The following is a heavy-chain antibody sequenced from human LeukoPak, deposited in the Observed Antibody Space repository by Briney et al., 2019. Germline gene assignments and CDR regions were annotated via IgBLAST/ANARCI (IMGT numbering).Heavy chain of an antibody. Sequence: PGGSLRLSCAASGFTFSNYWMHWVRQAPGKGLEWVSCISSDGTITTYAGSVKGRFTISRDNAKNTLYLQMNSLRAEDTAVYYCARDYYDSRGYYSAAFDYWGQGTLVTVSS. D-gene: IGHD3-22*01. CDR3: ARDYYDSRGYYSAAFDY. J-gene: IGHJ4*02. CDR1: GFTFSNYW. CDR2: ISSDGTIT. V-gene: IGHV3-74*03.